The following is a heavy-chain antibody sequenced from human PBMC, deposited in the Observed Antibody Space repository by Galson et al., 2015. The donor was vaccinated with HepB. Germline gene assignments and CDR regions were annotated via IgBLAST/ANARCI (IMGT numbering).Heavy chain of an antibody. CDR1: GGTFSSYT. D-gene: IGHD3-10*01. Sequence: SVKVSCKASGGTFSSYTISWVRQAPGQGLEWMGRIIPILGIANYAQKFQGRVTITADKSTSTAYMELSSLRSEDTAVYYCARGGFGELLDPYFQHWGQGTLVTVSS. J-gene: IGHJ1*01. CDR3: ARGGFGELLDPYFQH. V-gene: IGHV1-69*02. CDR2: IIPILGIA.